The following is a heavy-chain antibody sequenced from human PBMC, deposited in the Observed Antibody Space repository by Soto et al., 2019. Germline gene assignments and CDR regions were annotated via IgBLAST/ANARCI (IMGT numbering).Heavy chain of an antibody. CDR2: ISYDGSNK. Sequence: QVQLVESGGGVVQPGRSLRLSCAASGFTFSSYAMHWVRQAPGKGLEWVAVISYDGSNKYYADSVKGRFTISRDNSKNTMYLQMTSLIAEDTAVYYCARAPPVLRYFDGPPPFDYWGQGTLVTVSA. J-gene: IGHJ4*02. D-gene: IGHD3-9*01. CDR1: GFTFSSYA. V-gene: IGHV3-30-3*01. CDR3: ARAPPVLRYFDGPPPFDY.